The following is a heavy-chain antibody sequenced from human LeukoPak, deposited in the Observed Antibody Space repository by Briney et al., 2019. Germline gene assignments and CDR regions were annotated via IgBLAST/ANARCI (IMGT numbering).Heavy chain of an antibody. CDR2: IKKDGSVR. CDR1: GFSFDIYW. Sequence: PGGSLRLSCAASGFSFDIYWMTWVRQAPGKGREWVANIKKDGSVRQYVDGVRGRFTVSRDKAKNSLYLQMTSLRADDTAVYYCVSLRVSTVRDSFHLWGQGTMVTVSS. V-gene: IGHV3-7*01. D-gene: IGHD3-10*01. J-gene: IGHJ3*01. CDR3: VSLRVSTVRDSFHL.